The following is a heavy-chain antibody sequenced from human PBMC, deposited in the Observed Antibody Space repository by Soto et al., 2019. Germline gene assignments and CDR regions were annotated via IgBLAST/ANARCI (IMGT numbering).Heavy chain of an antibody. V-gene: IGHV3-7*01. J-gene: IGHJ4*02. CDR3: ARDPAHGAMDY. CDR2: INGDGSQQ. D-gene: IGHD4-17*01. Sequence: EVQLVESGGGLVQPGGSLRLDCAASGLTFSASYMSWVRQAPGKGLEWVAIINGDGSQQTYVDSVKGRFTISRDNAKNSLFLQMSSLRVEDTAVYYCARDPAHGAMDYWGQGTLVTVSS. CDR1: GLTFSASY.